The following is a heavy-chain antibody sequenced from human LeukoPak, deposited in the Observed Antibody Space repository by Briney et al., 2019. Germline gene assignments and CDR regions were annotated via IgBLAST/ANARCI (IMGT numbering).Heavy chain of an antibody. V-gene: IGHV1-2*02. D-gene: IGHD4-23*01. Sequence: ASVRLPCKASGYTFTDYHIHWVRQAPGQGLEWMGWIGPNSGGTDYAQKFQGRVTMSRDTSISTAYLVLSRLASDDTAVYYCARANTIMTTVVHSFDSWGQETVLPVFS. CDR2: IGPNSGGT. J-gene: IGHJ4*02. CDR3: ARANTIMTTVVHSFDS. CDR1: GYTFTDYH.